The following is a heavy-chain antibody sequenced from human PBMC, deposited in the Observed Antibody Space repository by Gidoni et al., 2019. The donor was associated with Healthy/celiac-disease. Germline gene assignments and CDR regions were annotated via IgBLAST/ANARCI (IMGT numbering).Heavy chain of an antibody. V-gene: IGHV3-23*01. CDR3: AKTGGRGPSSWYVR. Sequence: EVQLLESGGGLVQPGGSLRLSCAASGFTFSSYAMSWVRQAPGMGLEWVSAISGSGGSTYYADSVKGRFTISRDNSKNTRYLQMNSLRAEDTAVYYCAKTGGRGPSSWYVRWGQGTLVTVSS. CDR2: ISGSGGST. D-gene: IGHD6-13*01. CDR1: GFTFSSYA. J-gene: IGHJ4*02.